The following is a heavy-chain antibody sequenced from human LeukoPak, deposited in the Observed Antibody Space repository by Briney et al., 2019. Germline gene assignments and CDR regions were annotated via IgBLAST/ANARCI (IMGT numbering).Heavy chain of an antibody. CDR3: RGSGSYAFDI. CDR1: GGSFSGYY. Sequence: SETLSLTCAVYGGSFSGYYWSWIRQPPGKGLEWIGEINHSGSTNYNPSLKSRVTISVDTSKNQFSLKLSSVTAADTAVYYCRGSGSYAFDIWGQGTMVTVSS. D-gene: IGHD3-10*01. V-gene: IGHV4-34*01. CDR2: INHSGST. J-gene: IGHJ3*02.